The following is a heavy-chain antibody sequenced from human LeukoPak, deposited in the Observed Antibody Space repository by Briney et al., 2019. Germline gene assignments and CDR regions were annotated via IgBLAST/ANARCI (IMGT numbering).Heavy chain of an antibody. CDR1: GFTFSSYW. D-gene: IGHD4-23*01. CDR2: SASDGSST. CDR3: ARGRPHGNDY. Sequence: GGSLRLSCAASGFTFSSYWMNWVRQAPGKGLVWVSRSASDGSSTTYADSVKGRFSISRDNAKNTLYLQMNSLRVEDTAVYYCARGRPHGNDYWGQGTLVTVSS. J-gene: IGHJ4*02. V-gene: IGHV3-74*01.